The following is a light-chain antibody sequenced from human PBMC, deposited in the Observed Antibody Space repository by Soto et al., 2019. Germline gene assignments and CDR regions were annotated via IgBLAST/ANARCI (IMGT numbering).Light chain of an antibody. Sequence: DIQMTQSPSAMSASVGDRVTITCRASQGISNYLAWFQQKQGKVPKRLIFAVSNLQSGVPSRFSGGGYETEFTLTISGLQPEDFATYYCLQHNSFPYTFGQGTKLEI. CDR3: LQHNSFPYT. CDR1: QGISNY. J-gene: IGKJ2*01. V-gene: IGKV1-17*03. CDR2: AVS.